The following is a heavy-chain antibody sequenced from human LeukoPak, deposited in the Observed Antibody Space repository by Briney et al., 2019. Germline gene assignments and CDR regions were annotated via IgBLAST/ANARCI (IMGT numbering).Heavy chain of an antibody. CDR1: GYSFTSYW. D-gene: IGHD3-22*01. Sequence: GESLKISCKGSGYSFTSYWIGWVRQMPGNGLESMGIIYPGDSDTRYSPSFQGQVTIAADKSISTAYLQWSSLKASDTAMYYCARHVTYYYDSSGYYPDYWGQGTLVTVSS. V-gene: IGHV5-51*01. CDR3: ARHVTYYYDSSGYYPDY. J-gene: IGHJ4*02. CDR2: IYPGDSDT.